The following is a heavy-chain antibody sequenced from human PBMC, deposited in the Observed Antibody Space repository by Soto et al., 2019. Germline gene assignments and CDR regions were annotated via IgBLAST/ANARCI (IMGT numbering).Heavy chain of an antibody. Sequence: GGSLRLSCAASGFTFSSYWMSWVRQAPGKGLEWVANIKQDGSEKYYVDSVKGRFTISRDNAKNSLYLQMNSLRAEDTAVYYCARASAAGTVLSWFDPWGQGTLVTVSS. CDR2: IKQDGSEK. CDR3: ARASAAGTVLSWFDP. CDR1: GFTFSSYW. J-gene: IGHJ5*02. V-gene: IGHV3-7*04. D-gene: IGHD6-13*01.